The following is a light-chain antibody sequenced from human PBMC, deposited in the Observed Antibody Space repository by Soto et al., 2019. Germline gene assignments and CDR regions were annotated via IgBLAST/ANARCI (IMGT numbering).Light chain of an antibody. V-gene: IGKV3-15*01. Sequence: EIVMTQSPATLSVSPGGSATLSCRASQHVSSNFAWYRQKPGQAPTLVIYRASTRATGIPARFSGSGSGTDFTLNISSLQSEDFAVYYCKQYNNWPYTFGQGTKLEIK. CDR2: RAS. CDR3: KQYNNWPYT. CDR1: QHVSSN. J-gene: IGKJ2*01.